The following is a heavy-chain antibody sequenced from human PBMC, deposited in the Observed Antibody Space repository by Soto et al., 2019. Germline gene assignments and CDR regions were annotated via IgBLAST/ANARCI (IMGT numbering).Heavy chain of an antibody. D-gene: IGHD6-25*01. CDR2: MSPNSGNA. V-gene: IGHV1-8*01. J-gene: IGHJ4*02. CDR1: GFTFTTYD. CDR3: ARSKERSGPHYFDY. Sequence: GASVKVSCKASGFTFTTYDIHWVRQATGQGLEWMGWMSPNSGNAGYAQKFQGRVTMTRNTSISTAYMEVSSLTSEYTALYYGARSKERSGPHYFDYGGQGSLVTVSS.